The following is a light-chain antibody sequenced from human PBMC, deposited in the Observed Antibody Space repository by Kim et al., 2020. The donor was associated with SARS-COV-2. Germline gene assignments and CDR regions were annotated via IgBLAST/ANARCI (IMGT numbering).Light chain of an antibody. CDR1: QSVSIN. V-gene: IGKV3-15*01. J-gene: IGKJ2*01. Sequence: EIVMTQSPATLSVSPGERATLSCRASQSVSINLAWYQQKPGQPPRLLIYGAYTRATGVPARFSGSGSGTELTLTISSLRSEDFAVYYCLQYNNWPYTFGQGTKLEI. CDR2: GAY. CDR3: LQYNNWPYT.